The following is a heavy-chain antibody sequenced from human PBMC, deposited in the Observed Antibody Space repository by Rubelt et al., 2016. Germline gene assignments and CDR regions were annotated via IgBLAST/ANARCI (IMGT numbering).Heavy chain of an antibody. CDR1: GFTVSSNY. D-gene: IGHD7-27*01. V-gene: IGHV3-66*01. Sequence: EVQLVESGGGLVQPGWSLRLSFAASGFTVSSNYMSWVRQAPGKVLGWVSGIYSGGSTYYADSVQRRFTIARDNSKTTLYLQMNSLRAEDTAVYYCARNWGFDYWGQGTLVTVSS. CDR3: ARNWGFDY. J-gene: IGHJ4*02. CDR2: IYSGGST.